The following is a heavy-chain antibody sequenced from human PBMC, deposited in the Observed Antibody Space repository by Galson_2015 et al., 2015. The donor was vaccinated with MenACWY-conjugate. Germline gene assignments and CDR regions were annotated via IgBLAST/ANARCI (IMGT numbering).Heavy chain of an antibody. CDR1: GFLFNTYW. CDR2: INPGGSST. D-gene: IGHD1-26*01. V-gene: IGHV3-74*01. J-gene: IGHJ4*02. CDR3: AKSRGASFYFDS. Sequence: LRLSCAASGFLFNTYWMHWVRQAPGKGLVWVSRINPGGSSTTHADSVKDRFTISRDNAKNTLYLQMNSLRPEDTAVFYCAKSRGASFYFDSWGQGTLVTVSS.